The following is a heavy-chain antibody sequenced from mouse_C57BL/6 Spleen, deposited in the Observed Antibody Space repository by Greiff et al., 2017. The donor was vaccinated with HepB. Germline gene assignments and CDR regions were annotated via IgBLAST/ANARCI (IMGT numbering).Heavy chain of an antibody. Sequence: VQVVESGPGLVQPSQSLSITCTVSGFSLTSYGVHWVRQSPGKGLEWLGVIWRGGSTDYNAAFMSRLSITKDNSKSQVFFKMNSLQADDTAIYYCARYYGSSQAWFAYWGQGTLVTVSA. CDR1: GFSLTSYG. V-gene: IGHV2-5*01. CDR2: IWRGGST. CDR3: ARYYGSSQAWFAY. D-gene: IGHD1-1*01. J-gene: IGHJ3*01.